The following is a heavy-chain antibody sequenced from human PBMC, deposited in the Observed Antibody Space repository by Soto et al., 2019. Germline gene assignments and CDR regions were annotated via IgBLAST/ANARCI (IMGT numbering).Heavy chain of an antibody. CDR1: GFTFSSYW. V-gene: IGHV3-7*01. J-gene: IGHJ4*02. CDR2: IKQDGTEK. CDR3: ASTCTGFQVHDY. Sequence: EVQLVESGGGLVQPGGSLRLSCAASGFTFSSYWMSWVRQAPGKGLELVANIKQDGTEKYYVASVKGRFTISRDNAKNSVFLQMDSLRGEDTDVYYCASTCTGFQVHDYWGQGTLVTVSS. D-gene: IGHD2-2*01.